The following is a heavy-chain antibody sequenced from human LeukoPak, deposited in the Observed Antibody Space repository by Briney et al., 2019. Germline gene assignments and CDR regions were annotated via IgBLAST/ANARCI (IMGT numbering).Heavy chain of an antibody. CDR2: ISASGGST. CDR3: AKVMKGSERLTMVRGVIIKTAGLYYMDV. J-gene: IGHJ6*03. CDR1: GFTLSSYA. V-gene: IGHV3-23*01. Sequence: PGGSLRLSCAASGFTLSSYAMSWVRQAPGKGLEWVSSISASGGSTNYADSVKGRFTISRDNSKQTVYLQRNSLRAEDTAVYYCAKVMKGSERLTMVRGVIIKTAGLYYMDVWGKGTTVTVSS. D-gene: IGHD3-10*01.